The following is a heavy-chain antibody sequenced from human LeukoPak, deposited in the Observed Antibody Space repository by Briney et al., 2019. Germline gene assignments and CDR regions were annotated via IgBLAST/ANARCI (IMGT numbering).Heavy chain of an antibody. CDR3: AKAVNGLLWFGELSADY. V-gene: IGHV3-23*01. J-gene: IGHJ4*02. D-gene: IGHD3-10*01. Sequence: GGSLRLSCVASGFTFNNYAMNWVRQAPGKGLEWVSAISDSDGSTKYADSVKGRFTISTDKSKNTRYLQMNSLRAEDTAVYYCAKAVNGLLWFGELSADYWGQGTLVTVSS. CDR2: ISDSDGST. CDR1: GFTFNNYA.